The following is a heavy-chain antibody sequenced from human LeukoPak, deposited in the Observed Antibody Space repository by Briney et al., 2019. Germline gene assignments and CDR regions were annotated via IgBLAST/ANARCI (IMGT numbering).Heavy chain of an antibody. CDR1: GDSMNNYY. CDR3: ARHRGSGSLYFDY. J-gene: IGHJ4*02. Sequence: SETLSLTCTVSGDSMNNYYWSWIRQSPGRGLEWIWYIYYSGSTKYNPSRKSRVTISVDMSKNQFSLKLSPSAAADPAGYYCARHRGSGSLYFDYWGQGTLVTVSS. D-gene: IGHD3-10*01. CDR2: IYYSGST. V-gene: IGHV4-59*08.